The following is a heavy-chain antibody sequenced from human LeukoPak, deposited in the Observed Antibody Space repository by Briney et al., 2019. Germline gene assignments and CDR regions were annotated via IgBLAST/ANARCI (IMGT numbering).Heavy chain of an antibody. D-gene: IGHD3-22*01. Sequence: GSVKVSCKASAYTFTNSYLHWVRHAPGQGLEWMGIFNPSGGSTRYAQKFQGRVTMTRDTSTSTVYMDLSSLRSEHTAVYYCAREGSSGQLLWGQGSMVTVSS. CDR1: AYTFTNSY. V-gene: IGHV1-46*01. CDR3: AREGSSGQLL. J-gene: IGHJ3*01. CDR2: FNPSGGST.